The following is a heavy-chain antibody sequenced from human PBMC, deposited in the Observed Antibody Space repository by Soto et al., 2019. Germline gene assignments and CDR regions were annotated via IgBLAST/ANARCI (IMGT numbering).Heavy chain of an antibody. CDR1: GGSFSGYY. Sequence: TLSLTCAVYGGSFSGYYWSWIRQPPGKGLEWIGEINHSGSTNYNPSLKSRVTISVDTSKNQFSLKLSSVTAADTAVYYCARDGSLNYYYYYGMDVWGQGTTVTVSS. J-gene: IGHJ6*02. V-gene: IGHV4-34*01. CDR2: INHSGST. CDR3: ARDGSLNYYYYYGMDV. D-gene: IGHD2-8*01.